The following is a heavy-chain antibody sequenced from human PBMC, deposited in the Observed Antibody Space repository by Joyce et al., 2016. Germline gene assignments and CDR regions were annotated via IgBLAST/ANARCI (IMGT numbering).Heavy chain of an antibody. CDR2: IMPIFGAP. D-gene: IGHD3-3*01. CDR3: ANIRADTGSWRAYYCFDS. V-gene: IGHV1-69*01. Sequence: MGSGGTFTNYAISWVRQAPGQGLVWLGGIMPIFGAPKYAPKFQGRVTITADEATSTGYMELSGLRSEDTAVYYCANIRADTGSWRAYYCFDSWGQGTLVTVSS. CDR1: GGTFTNYA. J-gene: IGHJ4*02.